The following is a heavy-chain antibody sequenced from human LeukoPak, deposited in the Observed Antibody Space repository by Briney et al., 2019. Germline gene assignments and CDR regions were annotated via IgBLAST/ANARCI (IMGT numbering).Heavy chain of an antibody. V-gene: IGHV3-21*01. CDR1: GFTFSSYS. D-gene: IGHD6-13*01. CDR2: ISRNSNYI. J-gene: IGHJ4*02. CDR3: AKEVAAAVNY. Sequence: GGSLSLSCAASGFTFSSYSMNWVRQAPGKGLEWVSSISRNSNYIYYADSVKGRFTISRDNAKNSLYLQMSSLRAEDTAVYYCAKEVAAAVNYWGRGTQVTVSS.